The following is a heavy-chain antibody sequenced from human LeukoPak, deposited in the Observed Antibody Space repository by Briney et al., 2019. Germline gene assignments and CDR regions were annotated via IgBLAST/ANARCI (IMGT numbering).Heavy chain of an antibody. CDR1: GGSISSSSYY. Sequence: SETLSLTCTVSGGSISSSSYYWGWIRQPPGKGLEWIGSIYYSGSTYYNPSLKSRVTISIDTSKNQFSLKLSSLTAADTAIYYCARGIESYGDYGYWGQGILVTVSS. J-gene: IGHJ4*02. CDR2: IYYSGST. CDR3: ARGIESYGDYGY. D-gene: IGHD4-17*01. V-gene: IGHV4-39*07.